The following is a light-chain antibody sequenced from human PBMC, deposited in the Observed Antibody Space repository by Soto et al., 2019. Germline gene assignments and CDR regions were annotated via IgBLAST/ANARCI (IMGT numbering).Light chain of an antibody. Sequence: IHITHSRSPLHSSXPPRVRSTXXASQDIGTYLNWYQQKPGKAPKFLIYGASGLQSGVPSRFSGSASGTDFTLAINSLQPEDFATYYCQQSFTSSRTFGQGTKVDIK. J-gene: IGKJ1*01. CDR1: QDIGTY. V-gene: IGKV1-39*01. CDR2: GAS. CDR3: QQSFTSSRT.